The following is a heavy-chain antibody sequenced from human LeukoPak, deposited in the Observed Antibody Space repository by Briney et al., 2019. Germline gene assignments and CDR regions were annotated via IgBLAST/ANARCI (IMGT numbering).Heavy chain of an antibody. D-gene: IGHD2-2*01. CDR3: ARDRDIVVVPAATNYFDY. CDR1: GGTFSSYA. Sequence: SVKVFCKASGGTFSSYAISWVRQAPGQGLEWMGGIIPIFGTANYAQKFQGRVTITADESTSTAYMELSSLRSEDTAVYYCARDRDIVVVPAATNYFDYWGQGTLVTVSS. V-gene: IGHV1-69*13. J-gene: IGHJ4*02. CDR2: IIPIFGTA.